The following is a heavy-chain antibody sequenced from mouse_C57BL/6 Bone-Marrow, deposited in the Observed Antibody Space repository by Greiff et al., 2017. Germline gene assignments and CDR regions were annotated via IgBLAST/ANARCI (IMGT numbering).Heavy chain of an antibody. CDR1: GFNIKDDY. CDR2: IDPEIGDT. D-gene: IGHD2-3*01. J-gene: IGHJ2*01. CDR3: SSFDGNYFDF. Sequence: VQLQQSGAELVRPGASVKLSCTASGFNIKDDYITWVKQRPEQGLEWIGWIDPEIGDTEYASKFQGKATITSDTSSNTAYLQLSSLTSEDTAVYYCSSFDGNYFDFWGQGTPLTVAS. V-gene: IGHV14-4*01.